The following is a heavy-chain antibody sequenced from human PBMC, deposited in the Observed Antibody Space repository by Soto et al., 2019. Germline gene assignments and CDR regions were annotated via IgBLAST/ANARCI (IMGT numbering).Heavy chain of an antibody. V-gene: IGHV1-69*13. CDR2: IIPIFNTT. J-gene: IGHJ2*01. CDR1: GCAFSSYA. CDR3: ARDYGLNWYFDL. Sequence: SVKVSCKASGCAFSSYAISWVRQAPGQGLEWMGGIIPIFNTTNYAQKFQGRVTITADGSTSTAYMELSSLRSEDTAVYYCARDYGLNWYFDLWGRGTLVTVSS. D-gene: IGHD4-17*01.